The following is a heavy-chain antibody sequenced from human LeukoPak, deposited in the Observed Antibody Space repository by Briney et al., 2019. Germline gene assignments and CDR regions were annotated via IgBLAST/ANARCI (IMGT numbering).Heavy chain of an antibody. V-gene: IGHV3-30*03. D-gene: IGHD6-13*01. Sequence: GGSLRLSCAASGFTFSSYGMHWVRQAPGKGLEWAAVISYDGSNKYYADSVKGRFTISRDNSKNTLYLQMNSLRAEDTAVYYCALAAAGYGMDVWGQGTTVTVSS. CDR1: GFTFSSYG. J-gene: IGHJ6*02. CDR3: ALAAAGYGMDV. CDR2: ISYDGSNK.